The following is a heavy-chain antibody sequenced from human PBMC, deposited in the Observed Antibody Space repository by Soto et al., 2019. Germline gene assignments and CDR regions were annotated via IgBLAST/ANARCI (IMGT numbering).Heavy chain of an antibody. CDR2: IYASGSP. CDR1: GGSISVYY. CDR3: ARGVGSSPPRY. V-gene: IGHV4-59*01. D-gene: IGHD1-26*01. J-gene: IGHJ4*02. Sequence: SETLSLTCTISGGSISVYYWSWVRQPPGHELEWIGYIYASGSPYYDPSLRSRVTISADTFKNQISLKLTSPTAADTAVYYCARGVGSSPPRYWGRGTLVTVSS.